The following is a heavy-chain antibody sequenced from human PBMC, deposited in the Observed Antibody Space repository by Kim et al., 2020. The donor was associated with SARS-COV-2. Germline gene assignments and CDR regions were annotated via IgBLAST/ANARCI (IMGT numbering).Heavy chain of an antibody. Sequence: GGSLRLSCAASGFTFSSYGMHWVRQAPGKGLEWVAVIWYDGSNKYYADSVKGRFTISRDNSKNTLYLQMNSLRAEDTAVYYCASHPMVRGPIGWYYFDYWGQGTLVTVSS. CDR3: ASHPMVRGPIGWYYFDY. V-gene: IGHV3-33*01. CDR2: IWYDGSNK. D-gene: IGHD3-10*01. CDR1: GFTFSSYG. J-gene: IGHJ4*02.